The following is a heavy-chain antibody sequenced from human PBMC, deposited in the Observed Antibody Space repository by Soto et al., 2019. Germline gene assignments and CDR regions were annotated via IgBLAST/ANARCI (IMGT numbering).Heavy chain of an antibody. V-gene: IGHV4-61*01. J-gene: IGHJ4*02. D-gene: IGHD1-7*01. CDR3: ASRDPGTSVDY. CDR2: VYFTGTT. Sequence: XATLSLTCTVSGGSVSNGMYYWSWIRQPPGKGLEWIGNVYFTGTTIYNPSLKSRVTMSVDTYKDQFFLKLTSLTAADTAVYYCASRDPGTSVDYWGQGTLVTVSS. CDR1: GGSVSNGMYY.